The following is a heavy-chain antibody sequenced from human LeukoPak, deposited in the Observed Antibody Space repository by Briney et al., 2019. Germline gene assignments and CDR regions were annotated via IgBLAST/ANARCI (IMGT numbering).Heavy chain of an antibody. V-gene: IGHV3-7*01. Sequence: GGSLTLSCAASGFTFSDHWMSWVRQAPGKGLEWVASMRQDGSSIFYADSVKGRFTISRDNAKNSVFLQMDNLTPDDTAVYYCARAVDLADYWGQGTLVTVSS. CDR2: MRQDGSSI. CDR1: GFTFSDHW. CDR3: ARAVDLADY. J-gene: IGHJ4*02.